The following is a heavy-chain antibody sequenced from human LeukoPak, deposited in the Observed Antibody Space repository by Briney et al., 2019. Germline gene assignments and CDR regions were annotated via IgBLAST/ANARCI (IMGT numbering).Heavy chain of an antibody. J-gene: IGHJ6*03. CDR1: GFTFRSYD. Sequence: GGSLRLSCAASGFTFRSYDMHWVRQAPGKGLEWVAFIWDDGGNKYYADSVKGRFTISRDNSKNTLYLQMNSLRAEDTAVYYCAKDQRGSYSMDVWGKGTTVTISS. CDR3: AKDQRGSYSMDV. D-gene: IGHD1-1*01. V-gene: IGHV3-30*02. CDR2: IWDDGGNK.